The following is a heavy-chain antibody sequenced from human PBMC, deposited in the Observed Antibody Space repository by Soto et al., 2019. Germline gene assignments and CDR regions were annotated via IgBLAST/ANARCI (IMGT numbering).Heavy chain of an antibody. CDR1: GYTLTELS. CDR2: FDPEDGEA. V-gene: IGHV1-24*01. Sequence: ASVKVSCKVSGYTLTELSMHWVRQAPGKGLEWMGGFDPEDGEAIYAQKFQGRVTMTEDTSTDTAYMELSSLRSEDTAVYYCATRDYSSSWYYFDYWGQGTLVTVSS. D-gene: IGHD6-13*01. J-gene: IGHJ4*02. CDR3: ATRDYSSSWYYFDY.